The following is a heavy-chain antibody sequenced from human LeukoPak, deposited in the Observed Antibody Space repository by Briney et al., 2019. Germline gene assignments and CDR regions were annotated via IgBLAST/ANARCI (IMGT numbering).Heavy chain of an antibody. J-gene: IGHJ5*02. CDR1: GFTFSSYS. V-gene: IGHV3-21*01. Sequence: GGSLRLSCAASGFTFSSYSMNWVRQAPGKGLEWVSSISSSSSYIYYADSVKGRFTISRDNAKNSLYLQMNSLRAEDTAVYYCARDLVWFGTLPRWFDPWGQGTLVTVSS. D-gene: IGHD3-10*01. CDR2: ISSSSSYI. CDR3: ARDLVWFGTLPRWFDP.